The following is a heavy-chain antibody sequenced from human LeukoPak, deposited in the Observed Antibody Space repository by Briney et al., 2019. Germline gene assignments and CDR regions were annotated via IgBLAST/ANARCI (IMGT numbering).Heavy chain of an antibody. CDR1: GYTFTGYY. CDR3: ARDVYDFWSGYSIENYYYYMDV. D-gene: IGHD3-3*01. CDR2: VDPEDGET. Sequence: ATVKISCKVSGYTFTGYYMHWVQQAPGKGLEWMGLVDPEDGETIYAEKFQGRVTITADTSTDTAYMELSSLRSEDTAVYYCARDVYDFWSGYSIENYYYYMDVWGKGTTVTVSS. V-gene: IGHV1-69-2*01. J-gene: IGHJ6*03.